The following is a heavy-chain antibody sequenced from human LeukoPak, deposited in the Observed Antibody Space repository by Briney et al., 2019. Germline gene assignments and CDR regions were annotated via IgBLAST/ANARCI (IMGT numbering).Heavy chain of an antibody. J-gene: IGHJ6*03. D-gene: IGHD3-10*01. CDR3: ARETLYYGSGSGSYYYYYYMDV. Sequence: SETLSLTCTVSGYSISSGYYWGWIRQPAGKGLEWIGRIYTSGSTNYNPSLKSRATLSVDTSQNQFSLKLSSVTAADTAVYYCARETLYYGSGSGSYYYYYYMDVWGKGTTVTISS. V-gene: IGHV4-4*07. CDR2: IYTSGST. CDR1: GYSISSGYY.